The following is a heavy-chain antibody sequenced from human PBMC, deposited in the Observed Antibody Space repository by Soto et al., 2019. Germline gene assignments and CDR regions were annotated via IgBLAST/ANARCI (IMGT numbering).Heavy chain of an antibody. Sequence: SLRLSCAASPFTFRSYRMHWVRQAPGKGLEWVAVIWYDGNNKYYADSVKGRFTISRDNSKDTLYLQMNSLRVEDTAVYYCATHRSGYEQTPDYWGQGNLVTVSS. CDR3: ATHRSGYEQTPDY. CDR1: PFTFRSYR. V-gene: IGHV3-33*01. CDR2: IWYDGNNK. D-gene: IGHD5-12*01. J-gene: IGHJ4*02.